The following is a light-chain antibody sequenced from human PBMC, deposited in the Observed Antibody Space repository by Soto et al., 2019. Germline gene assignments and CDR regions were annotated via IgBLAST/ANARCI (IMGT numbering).Light chain of an antibody. CDR1: SSDVGSYNL. J-gene: IGLJ3*02. CDR3: CSYAGSSTWV. CDR2: EVN. V-gene: IGLV2-23*02. Sequence: QSVLTQPASVSGSPGQSITISCTGTSSDVGSYNLVSWYQQHPGKAPKFMIYEVNKRPSGVSSRFSGSKSGNTASLTISGLQAEDEADYYCCSYAGSSTWVFGGGTKVTVL.